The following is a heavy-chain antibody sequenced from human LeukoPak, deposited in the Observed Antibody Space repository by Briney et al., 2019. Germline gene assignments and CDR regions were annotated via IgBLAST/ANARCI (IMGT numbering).Heavy chain of an antibody. Sequence: SETLSLTCAVYGGSFSGYYWSWIRQPPGKGLEWIGEINHSGSTNYNPSLKSRVTISVDTSKNQFSLKLSSVTAADTAVYYCAKYRDLTSVAPDYWGQGTLVIVSS. CDR2: INHSGST. CDR3: AKYRDLTSVAPDY. D-gene: IGHD6-19*01. J-gene: IGHJ4*02. V-gene: IGHV4-34*01. CDR1: GGSFSGYY.